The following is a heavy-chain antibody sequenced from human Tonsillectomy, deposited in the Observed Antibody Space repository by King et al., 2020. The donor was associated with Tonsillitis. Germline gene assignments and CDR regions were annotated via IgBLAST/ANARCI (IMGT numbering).Heavy chain of an antibody. D-gene: IGHD3-16*01. J-gene: IGHJ4*02. CDR1: GFTFDDYA. V-gene: IGHV3-9*01. CDR3: AKDLLLGGGDY. Sequence: QLVQSGGGLAQPGRSLRLSCAASGFTFDDYAMHWVRQAPGKGLEWVSGISWNSGSIGYADSVKGRFTISRDNAKNSLYLQMNSLRAEDTALYYCAKDLLLGGGDYWGQGTLVTVSS. CDR2: ISWNSGSI.